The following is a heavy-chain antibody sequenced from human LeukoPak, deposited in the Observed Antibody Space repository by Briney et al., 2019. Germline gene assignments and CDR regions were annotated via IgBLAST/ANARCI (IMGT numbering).Heavy chain of an antibody. CDR3: ASPPSIATTGTVGYFQH. Sequence: GGSLRLSCAASGFTVSSNYMSWVRQAPGKGLEWVSLIYSGGSTFYADSVSGRFTISRDNSKNTLYLQMNGLRAEDTAVYYCASPPSIATTGTVGYFQHRGQGTLVTVSS. D-gene: IGHD6-13*01. CDR2: IYSGGST. CDR1: GFTVSSNY. V-gene: IGHV3-53*01. J-gene: IGHJ1*01.